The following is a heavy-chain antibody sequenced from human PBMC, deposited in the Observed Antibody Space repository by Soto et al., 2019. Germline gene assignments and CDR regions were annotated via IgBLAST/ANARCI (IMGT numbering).Heavy chain of an antibody. CDR2: IYWDDDI. J-gene: IGHJ4*01. V-gene: IGHV2-5*02. Sequence: QITLKESGPTLMKPTQTLTLTCTLSGVSLTTNGVGVDWIRQPPGKALEWLALIYWDDDILYSPSLKNRLTITKDISKNQVVLTVTNMDSVDTATYYCAHRRGGPSNVCGQGTLVTVSS. D-gene: IGHD2-8*01. CDR1: GVSLTTNGVG. CDR3: AHRRGGPSNV.